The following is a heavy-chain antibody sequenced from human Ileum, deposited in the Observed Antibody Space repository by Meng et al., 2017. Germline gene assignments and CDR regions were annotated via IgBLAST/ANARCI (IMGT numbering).Heavy chain of an antibody. V-gene: IGHV3-23*01. CDR1: EFTFNNFA. Sequence: EVTLLESGGGRVQPGGSSTLSCVGSEFTFNNFAMTWVRQTPGKGLEWVASLSASGRTPEYADSVKGRFTVSRDNSKNALFLHMTNLRVADTALYSCAKGISVIPTAFDHWGQGTLVTVSS. CDR2: LSASGRTP. J-gene: IGHJ4*02. CDR3: AKGISVIPTAFDH. D-gene: IGHD2/OR15-2a*01.